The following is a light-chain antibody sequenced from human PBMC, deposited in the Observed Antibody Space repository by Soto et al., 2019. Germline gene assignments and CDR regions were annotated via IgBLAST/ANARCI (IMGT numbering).Light chain of an antibody. V-gene: IGLV2-8*01. CDR2: EVS. CDR1: SSDVGGYNY. Sequence: QSVLTQPPSASGSPGQSVTISCTGTSSDVGGYNYVSWYLQHPGKAPKLMIYEVSKRPSGVPDRFSGSKSGNTASLTVSGLQAEDEADYYCSSYAGSNNLVFGGGTKLTVL. CDR3: SSYAGSNNLV. J-gene: IGLJ2*01.